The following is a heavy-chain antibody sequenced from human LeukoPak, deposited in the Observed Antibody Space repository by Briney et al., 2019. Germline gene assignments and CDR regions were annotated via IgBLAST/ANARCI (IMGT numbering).Heavy chain of an antibody. CDR2: SNPNSGDT. J-gene: IGHJ4*02. D-gene: IGHD5-12*01. V-gene: IGHV1-2*02. CDR1: GYTFTGHF. Sequence: ASVKVPCKTSGYTFTGHFIHWVRQAPGQGLEWMGWSNPNSGDTNYAQKFQGRVTMTRDTSISTAYMDLSRVRSDDTAVYYCAREYSRYSGTYYDYWGQGTLVTVSS. CDR3: AREYSRYSGTYYDY.